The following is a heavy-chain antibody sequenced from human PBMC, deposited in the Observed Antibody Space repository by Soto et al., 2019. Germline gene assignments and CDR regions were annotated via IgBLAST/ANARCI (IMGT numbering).Heavy chain of an antibody. D-gene: IGHD3-22*01. CDR1: GFTFSNYW. J-gene: IGHJ3*01. Sequence: EVQLVESGGGLVQPGGSLRLSCAASGFTFSNYWMSWVRQAPGKGLEWVANIKQDGSHKWYVDSVKGRFTISRDNAKKSLFLQMNSLRVEDTAMYYCARGDYHDNSGPFSDAFDVWGQGTMVTVSS. V-gene: IGHV3-7*04. CDR2: IKQDGSHK. CDR3: ARGDYHDNSGPFSDAFDV.